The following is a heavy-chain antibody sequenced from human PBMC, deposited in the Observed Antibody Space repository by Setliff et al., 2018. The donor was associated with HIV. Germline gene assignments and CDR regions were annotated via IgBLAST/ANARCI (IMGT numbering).Heavy chain of an antibody. CDR3: ARQSVSATFDS. J-gene: IGHJ4*02. V-gene: IGHV1-3*04. D-gene: IGHD6-19*01. Sequence: GASVKVSCKASGYTFTNYALYWVRQAPGQRPVYMGYIHTDSGKTYFSQKFQGRVTLTRDTSASTAYMELSSLRSEDTAIYYCARQSVSATFDSWGQGTLVTVSS. CDR1: GYTFTNYA. CDR2: IHTDSGKT.